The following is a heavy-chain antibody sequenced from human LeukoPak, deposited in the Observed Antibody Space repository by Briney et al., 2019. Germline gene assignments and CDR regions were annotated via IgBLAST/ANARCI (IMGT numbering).Heavy chain of an antibody. CDR3: ATRGGSGRFAENWFDP. J-gene: IGHJ5*02. CDR1: GYTLTELS. CDR2: FDPEDGET. Sequence: ASVTVSCKVSGYTLTELSMHWVRQAPGKGLEWMGGFDPEDGETIYAQKFQGRVTMTEDTSTDTAYMELSSLRSEDTAVYYCATRGGSGRFAENWFDPRGQGTLVTVSS. V-gene: IGHV1-24*01. D-gene: IGHD3-10*01.